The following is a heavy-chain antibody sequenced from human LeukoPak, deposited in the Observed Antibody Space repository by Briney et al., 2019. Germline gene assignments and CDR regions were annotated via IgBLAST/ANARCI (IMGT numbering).Heavy chain of an antibody. J-gene: IGHJ5*02. V-gene: IGHV1-18*01. CDR3: ARDRYCSSTSCYYASFDP. CDR2: ISAYNGNT. D-gene: IGHD2-2*01. CDR1: GYTFTSYG. Sequence: GASVKVSCKASGYTFTSYGISWVRQAPGQGLEWMGWISAYNGNTNYAQKLQGRVTMTTDTSTSTAYMELRSLRSDDTAVYYCARDRYCSSTSCYYASFDPWGQGTLVTVSS.